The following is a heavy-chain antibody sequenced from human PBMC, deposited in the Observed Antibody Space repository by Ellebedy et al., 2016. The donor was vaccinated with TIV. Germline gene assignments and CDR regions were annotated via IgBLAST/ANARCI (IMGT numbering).Heavy chain of an antibody. CDR2: INQDGSDE. V-gene: IGHV3-7*03. Sequence: PGGSLRLSCAASGFIFSGSWMTWVRQAPGKGLEWVANINQDGSDEYYVDSVKGRFTSSRDNAKNSLYLQMNSLRAEDTAMYYCARDVAPVGQVTFDCWGQGTLVTVSS. J-gene: IGHJ4*02. CDR3: ARDVAPVGQVTFDC. CDR1: GFIFSGSW. D-gene: IGHD2-21*02.